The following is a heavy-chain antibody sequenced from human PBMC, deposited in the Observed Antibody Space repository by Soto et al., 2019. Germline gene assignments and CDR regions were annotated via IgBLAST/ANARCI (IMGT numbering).Heavy chain of an antibody. J-gene: IGHJ6*03. D-gene: IGHD6-13*01. CDR1: GFTFSSYA. V-gene: IGHV3-30*03. Sequence: GGSLRLSCAASGFTFSSYAMSWVRQAPGKGLEWVAIISYDGSNEYYADSVKGRFTISRDNAKNSMYLQMSSLRAEDTAVYYCARDFIAASYYYYMDVWGKGTTVTVSS. CDR3: ARDFIAASYYYYMDV. CDR2: ISYDGSNE.